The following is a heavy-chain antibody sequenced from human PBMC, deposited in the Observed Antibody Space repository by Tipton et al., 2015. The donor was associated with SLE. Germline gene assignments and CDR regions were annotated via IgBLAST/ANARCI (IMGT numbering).Heavy chain of an antibody. CDR3: ARGEIGRLWLRGYFAY. D-gene: IGHD3-22*01. CDR1: GGTFSSYA. CDR2: IIPILGIA. V-gene: IGHV1-69*01. Sequence: QLVQSGAEVKKPGSSVKVSCKASGGTFSSYAISWVRQAPGQGLEWMGGIIPILGIANYVQKFQGRVTITTDESTSTAYMDLSSLRPEATTVYYCARGEIGRLWLRGYFAYWGRGTLVTVSS. J-gene: IGHJ4*02.